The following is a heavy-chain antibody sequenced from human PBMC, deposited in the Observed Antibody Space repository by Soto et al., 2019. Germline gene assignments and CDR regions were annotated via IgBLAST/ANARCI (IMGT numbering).Heavy chain of an antibody. V-gene: IGHV3-23*01. Sequence: EVQLLESGGGLLQPGESLRLSCTASGFTFSDYAMSWVRQAPGKGLEWVSAIDGSSTTTNYAESVKGRFTISGDNSKNTLFLHMSSLRAEDTAVYYCARDRRPSIYSGLAVWGQGTTVIVSS. CDR3: ARDRRPSIYSGLAV. D-gene: IGHD2-2*01. CDR1: GFTFSDYA. J-gene: IGHJ6*02. CDR2: IDGSSTTT.